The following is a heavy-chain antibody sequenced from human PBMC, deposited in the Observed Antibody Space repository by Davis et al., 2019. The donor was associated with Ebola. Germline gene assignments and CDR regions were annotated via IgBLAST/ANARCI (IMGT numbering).Heavy chain of an antibody. CDR1: GFTVSGNY. D-gene: IGHD1-26*01. Sequence: GESLKISCAASGFTVSGNYMGWVREAPGKGLEWVSLIHKDGTTYYRDSVKGRFTISRDTSKHTLYLQINSLRADDTALYYCAGGPWEYDYWGQGTLVTVSS. CDR2: IHKDGTT. V-gene: IGHV3-53*01. CDR3: AGGPWEYDY. J-gene: IGHJ4*02.